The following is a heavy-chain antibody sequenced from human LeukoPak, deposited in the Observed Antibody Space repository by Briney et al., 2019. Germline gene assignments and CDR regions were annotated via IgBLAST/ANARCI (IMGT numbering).Heavy chain of an antibody. V-gene: IGHV3-33*06. D-gene: IGHD1-26*01. CDR1: GFSFSNYG. CDR3: VKPTGGSGSFLLDF. CDR2: IWDDGSSK. J-gene: IGHJ4*02. Sequence: PGRSLRLSCSASGFSFSNYGMHWVRQAPGKGLQWVAVIWDDGSSKYYADSVKGRFTISRDNSKNTLYLQMNSLRVEDTAAYYCVKPTGGSGSFLLDFWGQGTLVTVSS.